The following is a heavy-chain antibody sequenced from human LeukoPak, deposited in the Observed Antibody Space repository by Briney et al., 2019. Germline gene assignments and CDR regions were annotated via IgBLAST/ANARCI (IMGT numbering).Heavy chain of an antibody. J-gene: IGHJ4*02. CDR1: GYTLTELS. CDR3: ATYIERNFDY. CDR2: FDPEDGET. D-gene: IGHD5-12*01. V-gene: IGHV1-24*01. Sequence: WASVKVSCKVSGYTLTELSMHWVRQAPGKRLEWMGGFDPEDGETIYAQKVQGRVTMTEDTSTDTAYMELSSLRSEDTAVYYCATYIERNFDYWGQGTLVSVSS.